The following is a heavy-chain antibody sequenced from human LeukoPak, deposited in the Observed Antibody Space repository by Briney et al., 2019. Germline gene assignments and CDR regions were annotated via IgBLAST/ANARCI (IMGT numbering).Heavy chain of an antibody. CDR1: GFTFNDYF. V-gene: IGHV3-11*01. CDR3: ARGMGSYFTSIGDY. J-gene: IGHJ4*02. CDR2: VSGSGNTK. Sequence: GGSLRLSCAASGFTFNDYFMNWFRQAPGKGLEWVSYVSGSGNTKFYADSVKGRFTISRDNAKKSLFLEMNSLRAEDSAMYYCARGMGSYFTSIGDYWGQGTLVTVSS. D-gene: IGHD3-10*01.